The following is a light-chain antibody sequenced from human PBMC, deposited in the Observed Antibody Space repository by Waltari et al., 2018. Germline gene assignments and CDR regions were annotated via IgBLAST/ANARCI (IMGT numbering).Light chain of an antibody. CDR2: EVN. V-gene: IGLV2-23*02. Sequence: QSALTQPASVSGSPGQSITISCTGTSSDVGSYNLVSWYQQHPGKAPKLMISEVNKRPSGVCSRFSGSKSGNTASLTISGLQTEDEADYYCCSYAGTSTFWVFGGGTKLTVL. CDR3: CSYAGTSTFWV. J-gene: IGLJ3*02. CDR1: SSDVGSYNL.